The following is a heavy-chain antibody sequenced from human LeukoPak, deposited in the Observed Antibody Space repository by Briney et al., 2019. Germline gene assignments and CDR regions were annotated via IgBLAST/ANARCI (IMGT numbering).Heavy chain of an antibody. CDR3: AKDIDEGIAAAGLDY. V-gene: IGHV3-43*02. D-gene: IGHD6-13*01. CDR1: GFTFDDYA. CDR2: ISGDGGST. Sequence: GGSLRLSCAASGFTFDDYAMHWVRQAPGKGLEWVSLISGDGGSTYYADSVKGRFTISRDNSKNSLYLQMNSLRTEDTALYYCAKDIDEGIAAAGLDYWGQGTLVTVSS. J-gene: IGHJ4*02.